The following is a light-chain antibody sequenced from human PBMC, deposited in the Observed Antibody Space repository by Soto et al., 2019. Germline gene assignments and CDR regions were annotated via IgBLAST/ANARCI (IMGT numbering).Light chain of an antibody. CDR2: QAS. J-gene: IGKJ1*01. V-gene: IGKV1-5*03. CDR1: QTISAW. CDR3: QQYRSYPKWT. Sequence: DIQMTQSPSTLSASVGDRVTITCRASQTISAWLAWYQQKPGKAPRLLIYQASALENGIPSRFSGSGSGTEFTLTISSLQPDDFATYFCQQYRSYPKWTFGQGTKVEIK.